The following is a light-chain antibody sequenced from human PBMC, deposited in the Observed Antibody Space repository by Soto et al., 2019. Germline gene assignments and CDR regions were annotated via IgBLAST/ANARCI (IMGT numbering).Light chain of an antibody. CDR3: NSYTTSNTRQIV. V-gene: IGLV2-14*01. CDR2: DVS. J-gene: IGLJ1*01. CDR1: SRDVGGYNY. Sequence: QSVLTQPASVSGSPGQSITISCTGTSRDVGGYNYVSWYQQHPGKAPKFMIYDVSNRPSGVPTRFSGSKSGNTASLTISGLQAEDEADYYCNSYTTSNTRQIVFGTGTKVTDL.